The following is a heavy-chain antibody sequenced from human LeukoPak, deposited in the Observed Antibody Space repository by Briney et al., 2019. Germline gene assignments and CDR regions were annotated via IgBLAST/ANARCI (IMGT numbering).Heavy chain of an antibody. J-gene: IGHJ6*02. CDR1: GGSISSGSYY. V-gene: IGHV4-61*02. Sequence: PSQTLSLTCTVSGGSISSGSYYWSWIRQSAGKGLEWIGRIYTSGSTNYNPSLKSRVTISVDTSKNQFSLKLSSVTAADTAVYYCASSDHYYYYGMDVWGQGTTVTVSS. CDR3: ASSDHYYYYGMDV. CDR2: IYTSGST.